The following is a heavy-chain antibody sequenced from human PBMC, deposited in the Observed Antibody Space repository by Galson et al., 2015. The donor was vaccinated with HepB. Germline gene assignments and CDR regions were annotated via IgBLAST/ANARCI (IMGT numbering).Heavy chain of an antibody. CDR1: GYTFTSYA. CDR2: INAGNGNT. D-gene: IGHD3-10*01. Sequence: SVKVSCKASGYTFTSYAMHWVRQAPGQRLEWMGWINAGNGNTKYSQKFQGRVTMTRNTSISTAYMELSSLRSEDTAVYYCARVRWFGELFYDYWGQGTLVTVSS. J-gene: IGHJ4*02. CDR3: ARVRWFGELFYDY. V-gene: IGHV1-3*01.